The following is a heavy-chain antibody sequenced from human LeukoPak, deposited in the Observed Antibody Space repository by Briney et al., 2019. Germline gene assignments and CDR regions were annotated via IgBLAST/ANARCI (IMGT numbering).Heavy chain of an antibody. CDR1: GGSISTSSYY. V-gene: IGHV4-39*01. Sequence: PSETPSLTCTVSGGSISTSSYYWSWIRQPPAKRPEWIGTIYYTGSTYYNPPLKSRVTISVDASKNQFSLILSSVTAADTAVYYCARRPGSGSRHFDYWGQGTLVTVCS. CDR3: ARRPGSGSRHFDY. CDR2: IYYTGST. D-gene: IGHD3-10*01. J-gene: IGHJ4*02.